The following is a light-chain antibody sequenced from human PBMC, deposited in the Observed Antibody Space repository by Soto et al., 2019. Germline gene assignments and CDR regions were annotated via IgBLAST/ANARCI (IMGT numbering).Light chain of an antibody. V-gene: IGKV3-11*01. CDR1: QSISTY. J-gene: IGKJ1*01. CDR3: QQRFNWPRT. Sequence: EIVLTLYTATLSLSPGESATLSCMASQSISTYLAWYQQKPGQAPRLLIYDASKRITGIPARFSGSGSGTDFTLTISSLEPEDFAVYYCQQRFNWPRTFGQGTKV. CDR2: DAS.